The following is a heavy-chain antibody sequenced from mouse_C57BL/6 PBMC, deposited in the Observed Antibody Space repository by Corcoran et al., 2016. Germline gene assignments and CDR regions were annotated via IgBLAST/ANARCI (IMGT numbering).Heavy chain of an antibody. D-gene: IGHD2-4*01. V-gene: IGHV1-26*01. J-gene: IGHJ3*01. CDR3: ARSGYDYEWVAY. Sequence: EVQLQQSGPELVKPGASVKISCKASGYTFTDYYMNWVKQSHGKSLEWIGDINPNNGGTSYNQKFKGKATLTVDKSSSTAYMELRSLTSEDSAVYYCARSGYDYEWVAYWGQGTLVTVSA. CDR1: GYTFTDYY. CDR2: INPNNGGT.